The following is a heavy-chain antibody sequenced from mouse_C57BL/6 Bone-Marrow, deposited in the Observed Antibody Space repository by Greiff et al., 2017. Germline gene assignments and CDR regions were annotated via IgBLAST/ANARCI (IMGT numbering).Heavy chain of an antibody. Sequence: QVQLQQPGAELVRPGSSVKLSCKASGYTFTSYWMHWVKQRPIQGLEWIGNIYPSDSETHYTQKFKDKATLTVDKSSSTDYMQLSSLTSEDSAVYYCERSGEGYLYYYAMDYWGQGTSVTVSS. CDR3: ERSGEGYLYYYAMDY. J-gene: IGHJ4*01. D-gene: IGHD2-2*01. CDR2: IYPSDSET. V-gene: IGHV1-52*01. CDR1: GYTFTSYW.